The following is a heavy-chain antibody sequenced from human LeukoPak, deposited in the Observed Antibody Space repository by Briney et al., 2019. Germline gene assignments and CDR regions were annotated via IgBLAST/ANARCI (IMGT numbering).Heavy chain of an antibody. CDR2: IIPIFGTA. V-gene: IGHV1-69*05. CDR3: AREYYYDSSGYTSYYFDY. Sequence: SVKVSCKASGGTFSSYAISWVRQAPGQGLEWMGGIIPIFGTANYAQKFQGRVTITTDESTSTAYMELSSLRSEDTAVYYCAREYYYDSSGYTSYYFDYWGQGTLVTVFS. J-gene: IGHJ4*02. CDR1: GGTFSSYA. D-gene: IGHD3-22*01.